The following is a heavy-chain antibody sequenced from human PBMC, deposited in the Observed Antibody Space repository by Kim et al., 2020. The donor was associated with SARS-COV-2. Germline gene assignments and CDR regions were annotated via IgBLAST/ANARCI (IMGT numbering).Heavy chain of an antibody. D-gene: IGHD3-16*02. J-gene: IGHJ6*02. CDR3: AAGELSFIQKYYYYYYGMDV. CDR1: GGSISSGSYY. V-gene: IGHV4-61*02. CDR2: IYTSGST. Sequence: SETLSLTCTVSGGSISSGSYYWSWIRQPAGKGLEWIGRIYTSGSTNYNPSLKSRVTISVDTSKNQFSLKLSSVTAADTAVYYCAAGELSFIQKYYYYYYGMDVWGQGTTVTVSS.